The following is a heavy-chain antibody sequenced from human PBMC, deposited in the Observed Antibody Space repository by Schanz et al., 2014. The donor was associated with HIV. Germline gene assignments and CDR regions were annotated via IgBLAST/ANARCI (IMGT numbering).Heavy chain of an antibody. J-gene: IGHJ4*02. CDR1: GFTFSDYS. D-gene: IGHD6-19*01. CDR2: IWFDGSNK. Sequence: VHLVESGGGLVKPGGSLRLSCAASGFTFSDYSMHWVRQAPGKGLEWVAIIWFDGSNKYYADSVKGRITISRDNSKNTLHLQMNSLRAEDTAVYYCARDAGQWLVRYYFDYWGQGTLVTVSS. CDR3: ARDAGQWLVRYYFDY. V-gene: IGHV3-33*08.